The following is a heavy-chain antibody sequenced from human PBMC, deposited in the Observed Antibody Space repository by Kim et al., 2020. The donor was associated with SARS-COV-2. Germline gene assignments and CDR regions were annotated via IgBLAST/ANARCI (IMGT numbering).Heavy chain of an antibody. Sequence: GGSLRLSCAASGFTFSNAWMSWVRQAPGKGLEWVGRIKSKTDGGTTDYAAPVKGRFTISRDDSKNTLYLQMNSLKTEDTAVYYCTTAGGVLREDADYDSSGYYFVGSDYDGMDVWGQGTTVTVSS. D-gene: IGHD3-22*01. CDR1: GFTFSNAW. V-gene: IGHV3-15*01. J-gene: IGHJ6*02. CDR2: IKSKTDGGTT. CDR3: TTAGGVLREDADYDSSGYYFVGSDYDGMDV.